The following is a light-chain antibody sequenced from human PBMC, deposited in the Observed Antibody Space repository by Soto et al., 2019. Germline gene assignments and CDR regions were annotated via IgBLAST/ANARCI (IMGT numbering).Light chain of an antibody. Sequence: DSQRTQSPSSLSASVGDRVTITCRASQSISSYLNWYQQKPGKAPKLLIYAASSLQSGVPSRFSGSGSGTDFTLTISSLQPEDFATYYCQQSYSTPPTFGQGTRLEIK. CDR1: QSISSY. CDR3: QQSYSTPPT. V-gene: IGKV1-39*01. J-gene: IGKJ5*01. CDR2: AAS.